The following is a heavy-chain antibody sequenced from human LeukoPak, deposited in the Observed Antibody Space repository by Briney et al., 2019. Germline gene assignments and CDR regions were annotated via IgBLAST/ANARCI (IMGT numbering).Heavy chain of an antibody. J-gene: IGHJ3*02. V-gene: IGHV1-2*02. CDR1: GYTFTGYY. D-gene: IGHD5-18*01. CDR3: ARVNTAMYAFDI. CDR2: INPNSGGT. Sequence: ASVKVSCKASGYTFTGYYMHWVRQAPGQGLEWMGWINPNSGGTNYAQKFQGRVTITADKSTSTAYMELSSLRSEDTAVYYCARVNTAMYAFDIWGQGTMVTVSP.